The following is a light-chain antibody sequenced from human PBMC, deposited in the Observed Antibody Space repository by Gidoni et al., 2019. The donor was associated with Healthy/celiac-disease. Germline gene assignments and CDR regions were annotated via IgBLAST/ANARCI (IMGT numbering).Light chain of an antibody. CDR2: EVS. CDR1: SSDVGGYNY. J-gene: IGLJ1*01. Sequence: QSALTQPASVSGSPGQSITISCTGTSSDVGGYNYVSWYQQHPGKAPKLMIYEVSNRHSGVSNRFSGSKSGNTASLTISGLQAEDEADYYCSSYTSSSTLPYVFGTGTKVTVL. V-gene: IGLV2-14*01. CDR3: SSYTSSSTLPYV.